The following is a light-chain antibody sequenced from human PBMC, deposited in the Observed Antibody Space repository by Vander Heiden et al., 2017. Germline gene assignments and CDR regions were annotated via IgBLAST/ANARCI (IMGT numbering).Light chain of an antibody. J-gene: IGLJ3*02. Sequence: QSALTQPASVSGSPGQSITIPCTGTSSDVGGYNYVSWYQQYQGKAPKLMIYDVSNRPSGVSNRFSGSKSGNTASLTIAGLQAEDEADYYCSSYKSSSTLPVFGGGTKLTVL. V-gene: IGLV2-14*01. CDR3: SSYKSSSTLPV. CDR1: SSDVGGYNY. CDR2: DVS.